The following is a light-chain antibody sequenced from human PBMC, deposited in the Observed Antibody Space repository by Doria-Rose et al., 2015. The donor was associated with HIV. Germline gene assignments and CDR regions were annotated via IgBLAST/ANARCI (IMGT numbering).Light chain of an antibody. CDR1: QSFSSTY. CDR3: HQYGTSWT. V-gene: IGKV3-20*01. Sequence: TQSPGTLSLSPGERATLSCRASQSFSSTYLAWYQQKPVQAPSLLIYDGSTRATGIPDRCSASGSETDFTLTINRLEPEDFALYYCHQYGTSWTFGQGTKVEI. CDR2: DGS. J-gene: IGKJ1*01.